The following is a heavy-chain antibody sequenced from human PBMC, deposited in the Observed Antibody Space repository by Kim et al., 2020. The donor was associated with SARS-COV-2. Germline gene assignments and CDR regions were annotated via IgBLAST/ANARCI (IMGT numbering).Heavy chain of an antibody. Sequence: GGSLRLSCAASGFTFDDYAMHWVRQAPGKGLEWVSGISWNSGSIGYADSVKGRFTISRDNAKNSLYLQMNSLRAEDTALYYCAKDLGWDSSGSKYDYWGQGTLVTVSS. CDR3: AKDLGWDSSGSKYDY. CDR1: GFTFDDYA. D-gene: IGHD3-22*01. J-gene: IGHJ4*02. V-gene: IGHV3-9*01. CDR2: ISWNSGSI.